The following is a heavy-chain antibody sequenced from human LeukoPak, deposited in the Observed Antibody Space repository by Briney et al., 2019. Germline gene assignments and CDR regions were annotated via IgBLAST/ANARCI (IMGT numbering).Heavy chain of an antibody. Sequence: GGSLRLSCAASGFTFSRYSMNWVRQAPGKGLEWVSSISTSSNYIYYADSMKGRFTISRDNSKSTLYLQMNNLRAEDTAVYYCAKHWSYCSTTSCFFNYYYYYMDVWGKGTTVTVSS. CDR3: AKHWSYCSTTSCFFNYYYYYMDV. CDR2: ISTSSNYI. D-gene: IGHD2-2*01. V-gene: IGHV3-21*04. CDR1: GFTFSRYS. J-gene: IGHJ6*03.